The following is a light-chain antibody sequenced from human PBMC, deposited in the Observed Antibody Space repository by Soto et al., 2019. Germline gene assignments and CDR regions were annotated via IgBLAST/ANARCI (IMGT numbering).Light chain of an antibody. CDR3: QQYGSSTT. Sequence: EIVLTQSPATLSLSPGERATLSCGASQSVPSSSLAWYQQIPGLAPRLLMYDASSRATGIPDRFSGSGSGADFTLSISRLEPEDFAVYYCQQYGSSTTFGPGTKVDIK. CDR1: QSVPSSS. CDR2: DAS. J-gene: IGKJ3*01. V-gene: IGKV3D-20*01.